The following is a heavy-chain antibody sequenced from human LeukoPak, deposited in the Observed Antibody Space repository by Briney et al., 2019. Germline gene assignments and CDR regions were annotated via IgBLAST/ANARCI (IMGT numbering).Heavy chain of an antibody. CDR3: AELGITMIGGV. D-gene: IGHD3-10*02. V-gene: IGHV3-48*04. Sequence: RAGGTLRLSCAGSGFPFSIYGMNWVRQAPGKGLEWVSYISSSGSTIYYADSVKGRFTISRDNAKNSLYLQMNSLRAEDTAVYYCAELGITMIGGVWGKGTTVTISS. CDR1: GFPFSIYG. J-gene: IGHJ6*04. CDR2: ISSSGSTI.